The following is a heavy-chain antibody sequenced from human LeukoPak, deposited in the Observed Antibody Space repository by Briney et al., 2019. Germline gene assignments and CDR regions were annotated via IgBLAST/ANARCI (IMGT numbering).Heavy chain of an antibody. CDR3: ARANTYYYDSSGYYPYYFDY. CDR1: GGSISNYY. CDR2: IYYSGST. J-gene: IGHJ4*02. Sequence: SETLSLTCTVSGGSISNYYWSWIRQPPGKRLEWIGYIYYSGSTNYNPSLKSRVTISVDTSKSQFSLKLSSVTAADTAVYYCARANTYYYDSSGYYPYYFDYWGQGTLVTVSS. V-gene: IGHV4-59*08. D-gene: IGHD3-22*01.